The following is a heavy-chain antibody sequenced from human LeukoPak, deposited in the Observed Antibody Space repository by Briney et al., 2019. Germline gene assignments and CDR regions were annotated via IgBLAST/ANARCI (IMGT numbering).Heavy chain of an antibody. CDR3: ARLDYDSSGYSFDY. CDR1: GFTFSSYE. D-gene: IGHD3-22*01. V-gene: IGHV3-48*03. Sequence: GGSLRLSCAASGFTFSSYEMNWVRQAPEKGLEWVSYISSSGSTIYYADSVKGRFTISRDNAKNSLYLQMNSLRAEDTAVYYCARLDYDSSGYSFDYWGQGTLVTVSS. CDR2: ISSSGSTI. J-gene: IGHJ4*02.